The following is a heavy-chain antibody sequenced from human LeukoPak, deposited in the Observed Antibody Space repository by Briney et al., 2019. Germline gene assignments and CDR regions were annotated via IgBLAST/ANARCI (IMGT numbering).Heavy chain of an antibody. CDR1: GYTFTSYA. D-gene: IGHD2-8*01. Sequence: EASVKVSCKASGYTFTSYAMHWVRQAPGQRLEWMGWINAGNGNTKYSQKFQGRVTITRDTSASTAYMELSSLRSEDTAVYYCARGRLGYCTNGPCWIGMDVWGQGTTVTVSS. V-gene: IGHV1-3*01. CDR3: ARGRLGYCTNGPCWIGMDV. CDR2: INAGNGNT. J-gene: IGHJ6*02.